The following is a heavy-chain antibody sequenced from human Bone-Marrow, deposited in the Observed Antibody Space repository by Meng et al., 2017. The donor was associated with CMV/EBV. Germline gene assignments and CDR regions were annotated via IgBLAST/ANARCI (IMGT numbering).Heavy chain of an antibody. V-gene: IGHV3-53*01. CDR2: IYSGGST. D-gene: IGHD3-10*01. CDR1: GFTVSSNY. J-gene: IGHJ6*02. CDR3: ARGRGTALPYSYYGMDV. Sequence: GGSLRLSCAASGFTVSSNYMSWVRQAPGKGLEWVSVIYSGGSTYYADSVEGRFTISRDNSKNTLYLQMNSLRAEDTAVYYCARGRGTALPYSYYGMDVWGQGTTVTVSS.